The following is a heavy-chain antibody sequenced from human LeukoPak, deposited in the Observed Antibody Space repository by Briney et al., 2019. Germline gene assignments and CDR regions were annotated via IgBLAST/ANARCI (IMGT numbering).Heavy chain of an antibody. D-gene: IGHD3-22*01. J-gene: IGHJ4*02. Sequence: GGSLRLSCAASGFTFSSYWMSWVRQAPGKGLEWVANIKQDGSQKNYVDSVKGRFTISRDNAKNSLYLQMNSLRAEDTAVYYCANVYDSSGYYYGRLFDYWGQGTLVTVSS. CDR1: GFTFSSYW. CDR2: IKQDGSQK. CDR3: ANVYDSSGYYYGRLFDY. V-gene: IGHV3-7*03.